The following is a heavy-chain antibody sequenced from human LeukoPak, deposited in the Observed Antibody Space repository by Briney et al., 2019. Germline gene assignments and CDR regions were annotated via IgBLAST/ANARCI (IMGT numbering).Heavy chain of an antibody. CDR1: GYTFTSYG. CDR3: ARDLRDGYNRGIDY. D-gene: IGHD5-24*01. Sequence: ASVKVSCKASGYTFTSYGISWVRQAPGQGLEWMGRINPNSGGTNYAQKFQGRVTITRDTSASTAYMELSSLRSEDTAVYYCARDLRDGYNRGIDYWGQGTLVTVSS. CDR2: INPNSGGT. J-gene: IGHJ4*02. V-gene: IGHV1-18*01.